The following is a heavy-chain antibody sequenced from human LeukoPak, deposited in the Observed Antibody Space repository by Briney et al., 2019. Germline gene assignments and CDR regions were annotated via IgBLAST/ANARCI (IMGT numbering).Heavy chain of an antibody. CDR2: IYYSGST. V-gene: IGHV4-59*01. CDR1: GGSINSYY. J-gene: IGHJ4*02. D-gene: IGHD1-26*01. CDR3: ARLFHPALSGNYPFDY. Sequence: SETLSLTCTVSGGSINSYYWSWIRQPPGKGLEWIAYIYYSGSTSYNPSLKSRVTISVDTSKNQFSLRLNSVTAADTAMYYCARLFHPALSGNYPFDYWGQGTLVTVSS.